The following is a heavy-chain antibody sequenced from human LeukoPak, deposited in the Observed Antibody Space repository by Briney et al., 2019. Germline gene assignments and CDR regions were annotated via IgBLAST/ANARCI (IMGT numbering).Heavy chain of an antibody. D-gene: IGHD6-13*01. CDR1: GYTFNDYT. J-gene: IGHJ4*02. CDR3: ARGYGSSWFDY. CDR2: VSRDRT. V-gene: IGHV1-2*02. Sequence: ASVKVSCKSSGYTFNDYTIHWVRQAPGQGLEWVGWVSRDRTKSAQKFQGTVTLTRDWTISTAYMELSTLTSDDTAVYYCARGYGSSWFDYWGQGSLIIVSS.